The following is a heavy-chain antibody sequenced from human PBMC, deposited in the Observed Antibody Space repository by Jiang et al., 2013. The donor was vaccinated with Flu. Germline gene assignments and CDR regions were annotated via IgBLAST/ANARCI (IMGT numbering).Heavy chain of an antibody. Sequence: CKASGYTFTSYAMHWVRQAPGQRLEWMGWINAGNGNTKYSQKFQGRVTITRDTSASTAYMELSSLRSEDTAVYYCARAECSGGSCYSGFDYWGQGTLVTVSS. CDR2: INAGNGNT. D-gene: IGHD2-15*01. J-gene: IGHJ4*02. V-gene: IGHV1-3*01. CDR3: ARAECSGGSCYSGFDY. CDR1: GYTFTSYA.